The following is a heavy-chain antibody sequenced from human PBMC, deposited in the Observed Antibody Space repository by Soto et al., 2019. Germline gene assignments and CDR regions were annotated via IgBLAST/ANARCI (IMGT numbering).Heavy chain of an antibody. CDR3: ARQANIASAFRRGYFDS. CDR2: IYYGGTT. D-gene: IGHD6-13*01. CDR1: GGSISSSSYF. V-gene: IGHV4-39*01. Sequence: QQQLQESGPGLVKPSETLSLTCTVSGGSISSSSYFWGWIRQPPGKGPEWIGSIYYGGTTYYNPSLKSRVTMSVDTSKNQFSLNLSSVTAADTAVYYCARQANIASAFRRGYFDSWGQGTLVTVSS. J-gene: IGHJ4*02.